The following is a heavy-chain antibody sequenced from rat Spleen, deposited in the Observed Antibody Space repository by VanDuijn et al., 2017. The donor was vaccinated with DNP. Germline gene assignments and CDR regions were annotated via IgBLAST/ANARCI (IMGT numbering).Heavy chain of an antibody. Sequence: EVQLVETGGGLVQPGRSLKLSCVASGFTFSSYWMFWVRQVPGKGLEWVASIIGSGGNTYYPDSVRGRFTISRDNAKNTLYLQMNSLRSEDTATYYCASWAPIAPLSTSNYWGQGVMVTVSS. J-gene: IGHJ2*01. CDR3: ASWAPIAPLSTSNY. V-gene: IGHV5-58*01. CDR1: GFTFSSYW. CDR2: IIGSGGNT. D-gene: IGHD1-2*01.